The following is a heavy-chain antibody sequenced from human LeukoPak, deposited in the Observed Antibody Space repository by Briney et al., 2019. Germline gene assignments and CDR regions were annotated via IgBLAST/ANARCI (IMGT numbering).Heavy chain of an antibody. J-gene: IGHJ6*03. D-gene: IGHD4-23*01. CDR1: EFTFSDYW. Sequence: PGGSPRLSCATSEFTFSDYWMTWVRQAPGKGLEWVANINEDGSVRNYVDSVKGRFTISRDNAKKSLYLQMNSLRAEDTAVYYCARDGDTVLTRGYYYYMDVWGKGTTVTVSS. V-gene: IGHV3-7*01. CDR2: INEDGSVR. CDR3: ARDGDTVLTRGYYYYMDV.